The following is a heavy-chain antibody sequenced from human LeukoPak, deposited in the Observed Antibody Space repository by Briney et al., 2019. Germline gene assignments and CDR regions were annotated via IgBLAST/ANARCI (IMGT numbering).Heavy chain of an antibody. CDR3: ARDVLRFLEWSTPGCAFDV. Sequence: GGSLRLSCAASGYTFSSYTMNWVRQAPGKGLEWVSYIDLSGNTVYYVDSVKGRFTISRDNAKNSLYLQMNSLRAEDTAVYYCARDVLRFLEWSTPGCAFDVWGQGTMVTVSS. D-gene: IGHD3-3*01. CDR2: IDLSGNTV. V-gene: IGHV3-48*04. CDR1: GYTFSSYT. J-gene: IGHJ3*01.